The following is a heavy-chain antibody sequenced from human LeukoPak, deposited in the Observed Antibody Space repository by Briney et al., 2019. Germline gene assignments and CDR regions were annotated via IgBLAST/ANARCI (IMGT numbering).Heavy chain of an antibody. J-gene: IGHJ6*02. CDR3: ARDLHSSGWSNYNGMDV. CDR2: ISAYNGNT. D-gene: IGHD6-19*01. Sequence: ASVKVSCKASGYTFTSYGISWVRQAPGQGLEWMGWISAYNGNTNYAQKLQGRVTMTTDTSTSTAYMELRSLRSDDTAVYYCARDLHSSGWSNYNGMDVWGQGTTVTVSS. CDR1: GYTFTSYG. V-gene: IGHV1-18*01.